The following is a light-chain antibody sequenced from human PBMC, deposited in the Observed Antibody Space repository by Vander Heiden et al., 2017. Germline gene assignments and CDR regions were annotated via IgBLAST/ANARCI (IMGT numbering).Light chain of an antibody. CDR2: KAS. CDR3: QQYNSYSFT. CDR1: QSISSW. Sequence: DIQMTQSPSTLSASVGDRVTITCRASQSISSWLAWYQQKPGKAPKLLIYKASSLESGVPSRFSGSGSGTEFTLTISSLQPDDFATYYCQQYNSYSFTFGPGTKVGIK. J-gene: IGKJ3*01. V-gene: IGKV1-5*03.